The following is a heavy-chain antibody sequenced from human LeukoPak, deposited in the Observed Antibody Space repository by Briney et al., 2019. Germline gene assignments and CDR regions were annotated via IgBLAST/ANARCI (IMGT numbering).Heavy chain of an antibody. D-gene: IGHD5-24*01. Sequence: ASVKVSCKASGYTFTSYYMHWVRQAPGQGLEWMGIINPSGGSTSYAQKFQGRVTMTRDTSTSTVYMELSSLRSEDTAVYYCARGRDGYNPYYYYMDVWGKGTTVTISS. CDR1: GYTFTSYY. CDR3: ARGRDGYNPYYYYMDV. J-gene: IGHJ6*03. CDR2: INPSGGST. V-gene: IGHV1-46*01.